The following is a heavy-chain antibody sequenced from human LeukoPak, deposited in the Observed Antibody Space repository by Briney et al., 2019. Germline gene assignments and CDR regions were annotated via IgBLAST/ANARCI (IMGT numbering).Heavy chain of an antibody. D-gene: IGHD3-22*01. J-gene: IGHJ6*03. CDR3: ARVPLVVVTSVHYMDV. V-gene: IGHV3-30*04. CDR1: GFTFSSYA. CDR2: ISYDGSNQ. Sequence: GGSLRLSCAASGFTFSSYAMHWVRQAPGKRLEWGAVISYDGSNQYYADSVKGRFTISRDNSTHTLYLQMNSLRAGDTAVYYCARVPLVVVTSVHYMDVWGKGTTVTVSS.